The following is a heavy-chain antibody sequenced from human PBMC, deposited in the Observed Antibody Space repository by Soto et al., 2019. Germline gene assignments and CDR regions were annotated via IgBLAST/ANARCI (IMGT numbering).Heavy chain of an antibody. CDR1: GGTFSSYT. Sequence: GASVKVSCKASGGTFSSYTISWVRQAPGQGLEWMGRIIPILGIANYAQKLQGRVTITADKSTSTAYMELSSLRSEDTAVYYCASTASITLVRGPLDYWGQGTLVPVSS. J-gene: IGHJ4*02. V-gene: IGHV1-69*02. CDR3: ASTASITLVRGPLDY. D-gene: IGHD3-10*01. CDR2: IIPILGIA.